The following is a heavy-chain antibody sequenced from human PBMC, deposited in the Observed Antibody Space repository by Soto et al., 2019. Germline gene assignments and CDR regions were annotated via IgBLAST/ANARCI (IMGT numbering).Heavy chain of an antibody. CDR3: ARHGDYGDSISTRHFDY. D-gene: IGHD4-17*01. CDR1: GGSISSSSYY. Sequence: QLQESGPGLAKPSETLSLMCTVSGGSISSSSYYWGWIRQPPGKGLEWIGSIYYSGSTYYNLSLKSRVAMSMDTSTNQFSLKLSSVTAADTAVYYCARHGDYGDSISTRHFDYWGQGTRVTVSS. CDR2: IYYSGST. V-gene: IGHV4-39*01. J-gene: IGHJ4*02.